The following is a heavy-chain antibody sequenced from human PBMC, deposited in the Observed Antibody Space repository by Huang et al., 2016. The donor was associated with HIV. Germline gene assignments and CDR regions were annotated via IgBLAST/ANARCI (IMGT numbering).Heavy chain of an antibody. CDR2: IIPIVGTA. D-gene: IGHD2-15*01. CDR1: GGTFSRYA. Sequence: QVQLVQSGAAVKKPGSSVKVSCKASGGTFSRYAISWVRQAPGQGLEWRGGIIPIVGTAKDAQKFQDRVTITADESTSTAYMELSSRRSEDTAVYYCAREGYCSGSSCYAPYFDYWGQGTLVTVSS. V-gene: IGHV1-69*13. J-gene: IGHJ4*02. CDR3: AREGYCSGSSCYAPYFDY.